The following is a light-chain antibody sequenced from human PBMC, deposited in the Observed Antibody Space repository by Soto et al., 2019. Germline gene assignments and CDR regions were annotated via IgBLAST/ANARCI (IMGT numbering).Light chain of an antibody. Sequence: NFMLTQPHSVSESPGKTVTISCTRSSGSIASNFEQWYQQRPGSSPTTVIYDDNQRPSGVPDRFSGSIDSSSNSASLTISGLKTEDEADYYCQSYGNTNVVFGGGTKLTVL. CDR1: SGSIASNF. V-gene: IGLV6-57*01. CDR2: DDN. J-gene: IGLJ2*01. CDR3: QSYGNTNVV.